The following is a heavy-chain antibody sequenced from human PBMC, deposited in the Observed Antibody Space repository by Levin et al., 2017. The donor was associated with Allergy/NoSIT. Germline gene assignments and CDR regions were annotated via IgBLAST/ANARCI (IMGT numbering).Heavy chain of an antibody. J-gene: IGHJ6*02. CDR2: ISAYNGNT. CDR3: ARVFSGSWYQLPRYYYYYGMDV. CDR1: GYTFTSYG. V-gene: IGHV1-18*01. D-gene: IGHD2-2*01. Sequence: ASVKVSCKASGYTFTSYGISWVRQAPGQGLEWMGWISAYNGNTNYAQKLQGRVTMTTDTSTSTAYMELRSLRSDDTAVYYCARVFSGSWYQLPRYYYYYGMDVWGQGTTVTVSS.